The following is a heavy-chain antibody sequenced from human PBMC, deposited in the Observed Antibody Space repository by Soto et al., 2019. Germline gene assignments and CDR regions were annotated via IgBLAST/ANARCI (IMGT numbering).Heavy chain of an antibody. CDR2: IIPIFGTA. D-gene: IGHD2-15*01. CDR1: GGTFSSYA. J-gene: IGHJ6*02. CDR3: ASSEVVAATRDYYYYGMDV. V-gene: IGHV1-69*01. Sequence: QVQLVQSGAEVKKPGSSVKASGKASGGTFSSYAISWVRQAPGQGLEWMGGIIPIFGTANYAQKFQGRVTITADESTSTAYMELSSLRSEDTAVYYCASSEVVAATRDYYYYGMDVWGQGTTVTVSS.